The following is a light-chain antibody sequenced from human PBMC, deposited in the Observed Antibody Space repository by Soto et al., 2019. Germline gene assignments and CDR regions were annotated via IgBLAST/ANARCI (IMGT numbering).Light chain of an antibody. J-gene: IGKJ4*01. CDR3: QQYNSWPPIT. CDR1: RSISTN. V-gene: IGKV3-15*01. CDR2: SAS. Sequence: IVMTQSPPTLSVSPGERATLSCRASRSISTNVAWYQHKSGQAPRLLIYSASTRATGIPTRFSGSGSGTEFTLTISSLQSEDFGIYYCQQYNSWPPITFGGGTKVEIK.